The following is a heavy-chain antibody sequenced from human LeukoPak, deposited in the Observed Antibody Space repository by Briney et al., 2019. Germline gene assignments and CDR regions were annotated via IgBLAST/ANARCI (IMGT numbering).Heavy chain of an antibody. D-gene: IGHD3-10*01. J-gene: IGHJ6*02. V-gene: IGHV1-18*01. CDR2: ISAYNGNT. CDR1: GYTFTGYG. Sequence: ASVKVSCKASGYTFTGYGISWVRQAPGQGLEWMGWISAYNGNTNYAQKLQGRVTMTTDTSASTAYMELRSLRSDDTAVYYCASVWFGERSYYYYGMDVWGQGTTVTVSS. CDR3: ASVWFGERSYYYYGMDV.